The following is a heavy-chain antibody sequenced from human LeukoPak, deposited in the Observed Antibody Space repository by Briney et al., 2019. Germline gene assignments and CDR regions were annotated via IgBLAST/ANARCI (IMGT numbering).Heavy chain of an antibody. J-gene: IGHJ4*02. CDR1: GFTFRSYS. CDR3: VRVGDGYGGSHPLDY. CDR2: IDPSSTYI. Sequence: GGSLRLSCAASGFTFRSYSMNWVRQAPGKGLEWVSAIDPSSTYIYYADSVKGRFTISRDNAKNSLYLQMNSLRAEDTAVYYCVRVGDGYGGSHPLDYWGQGTLVTVSS. D-gene: IGHD1-26*01. V-gene: IGHV3-21*04.